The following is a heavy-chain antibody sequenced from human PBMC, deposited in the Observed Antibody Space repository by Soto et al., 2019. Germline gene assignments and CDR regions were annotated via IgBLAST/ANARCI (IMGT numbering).Heavy chain of an antibody. Sequence: EVQLVESGGGLVKPGGSLRLSCAASGFTFSSYSMNWVRQAPGKGLEWVSSISSSSSYIYYADSVKGRFTISRDNAKNSLYLQMNSLRAEDTAVYYCARDRRDGYNFDSWGQGTLVTVSS. V-gene: IGHV3-21*01. CDR3: ARDRRDGYNFDS. J-gene: IGHJ5*01. CDR2: ISSSSSYI. D-gene: IGHD5-12*01. CDR1: GFTFSSYS.